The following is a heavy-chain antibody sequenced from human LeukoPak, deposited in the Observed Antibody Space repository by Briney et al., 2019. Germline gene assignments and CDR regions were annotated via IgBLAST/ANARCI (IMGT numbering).Heavy chain of an antibody. CDR2: IYTSGST. J-gene: IGHJ4*02. V-gene: IGHV4-4*07. CDR1: DDSIRNFF. D-gene: IGHD3-22*01. Sequence: PSETLSLTCSGSDDSIRNFFWSWIRQPAGKGLEWIGRIYTSGSTDYNPSLRSRVTMSVDTSRNQFSLKLTSVTAADTAVYYCARESKSYDGSGFYHDYWGQGTLVAVSS. CDR3: ARESKSYDGSGFYHDY.